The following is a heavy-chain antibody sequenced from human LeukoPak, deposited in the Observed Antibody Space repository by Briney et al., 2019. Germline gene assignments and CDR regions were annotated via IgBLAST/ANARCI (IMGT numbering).Heavy chain of an antibody. Sequence: PGGSLRLSCTASGLTFSSYVMSWIRQPPGKGLEWIGEINHSGSTNYNPSLKSRVTISVDTSKNQFSLKLSSVTAADTAVYYCARGRRLDYWGQGTLATVSS. V-gene: IGHV4-34*01. J-gene: IGHJ4*02. CDR3: ARGRRLDY. CDR2: INHSGST. CDR1: GLTFSSYV.